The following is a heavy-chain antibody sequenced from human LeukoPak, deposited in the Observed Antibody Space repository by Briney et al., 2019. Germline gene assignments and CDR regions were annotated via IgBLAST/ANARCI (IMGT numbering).Heavy chain of an antibody. CDR2: INPNSGGT. J-gene: IGHJ4*02. V-gene: IGHV1-2*06. CDR3: ARGPKRFLEWLHDIGY. Sequence: GASVKVSCKASGYTFTGYYMHWVRQAPGQGLEWMGRINPNSGGTNYAQKFQGRVTMTRDTSISTAYMELSRLRSDDTAVYYCARGPKRFLEWLHDIGYWGQGTLVTVSS. CDR1: GYTFTGYY. D-gene: IGHD3-3*01.